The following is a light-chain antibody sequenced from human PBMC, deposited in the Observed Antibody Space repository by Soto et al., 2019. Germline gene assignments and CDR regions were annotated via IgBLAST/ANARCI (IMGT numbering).Light chain of an antibody. J-gene: IGKJ2*01. CDR3: QQSYSAPWT. V-gene: IGKV1-39*01. CDR1: QTISSY. Sequence: DIQMTQSPSSLSASVGDRVTITCRASQTISSYVNWYQQKPGKAPELLIYAASSLETGVPSRFSGSGSGSDFTLSISSLQPEDFATYYCQQSYSAPWTFGQGTKLDI. CDR2: AAS.